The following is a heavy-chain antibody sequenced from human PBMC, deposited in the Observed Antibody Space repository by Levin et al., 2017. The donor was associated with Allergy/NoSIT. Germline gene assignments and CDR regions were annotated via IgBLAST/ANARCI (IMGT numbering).Heavy chain of an antibody. Sequence: GESLKISCAASGFTFRSYSMNWVRQAPGKGLEWISYITGDSTMIYYADSVKGRFTISRDNAKNSLYLHMNSLRDEDTAVYYCARDKDYAFDIWGQGTMVTVSS. V-gene: IGHV3-48*02. D-gene: IGHD4-11*01. CDR2: ITGDSTMI. CDR3: ARDKDYAFDI. J-gene: IGHJ3*02. CDR1: GFTFRSYS.